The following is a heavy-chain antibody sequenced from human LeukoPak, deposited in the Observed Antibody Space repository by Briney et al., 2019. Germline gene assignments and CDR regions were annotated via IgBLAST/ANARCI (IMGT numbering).Heavy chain of an antibody. J-gene: IGHJ6*02. D-gene: IGHD3-10*01. Sequence: GGSLRLSCAASGFTFSSYEMNWVRQAPGKGLEWVSYISSGGSTIYYADSVKGRFTISRDNAKNSLYLQMNSLRAEDTAVYYCARSMVRGSYYGMDVWGQGTTVTVSS. CDR3: ARSMVRGSYYGMDV. V-gene: IGHV3-48*03. CDR1: GFTFSSYE. CDR2: ISSGGSTI.